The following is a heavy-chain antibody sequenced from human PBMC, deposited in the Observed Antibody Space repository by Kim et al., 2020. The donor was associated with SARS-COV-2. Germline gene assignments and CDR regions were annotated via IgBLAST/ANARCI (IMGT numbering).Heavy chain of an antibody. J-gene: IGHJ2*01. V-gene: IGHV1-2*02. CDR2: GT. Sequence: GTNYAQKFQGRVTMTRDTSISTAYMELSRLRSDDTAVYYCARSPTAGFDLWGRGTLVTVSS. D-gene: IGHD5-18*01. CDR3: ARSPTAGFDL.